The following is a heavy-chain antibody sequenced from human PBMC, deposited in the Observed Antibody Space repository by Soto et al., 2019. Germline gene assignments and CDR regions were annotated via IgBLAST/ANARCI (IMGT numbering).Heavy chain of an antibody. J-gene: IGHJ6*01. CDR1: VVSIIIYY. V-gene: IGHV4-59*01. CDR3: ASDNVDEADYHQYGLEVRGQRPTVNVYYG. CDR2: IYYSGST. D-gene: IGHD1-7*01. Sequence: SWTXSVTCTVSVVSIIIYYFVLIRHPPGKGLECVGYIYYSGSTNYNPSLKSRVTISVDTSKNQFSLKLSSVTAADTAVYYCASDNVDEADYHQYGLEVRGQRPTVNVYYG.